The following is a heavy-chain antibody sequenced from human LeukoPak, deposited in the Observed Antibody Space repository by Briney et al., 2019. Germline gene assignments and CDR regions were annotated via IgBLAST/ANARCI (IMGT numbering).Heavy chain of an antibody. Sequence: PGGSLRLSCAASGFTFDDYGMSWVRQAPGKGLEWVSYISRSSTTIYYADSVKGRFTISRDNAKNSLYLQMNSLRAEDTAVYYCATSGYSSSWYFGWGQGTLVTVSS. J-gene: IGHJ4*02. D-gene: IGHD6-13*01. V-gene: IGHV3-48*01. CDR3: ATSGYSSSWYFG. CDR1: GFTFDDYG. CDR2: ISRSSTTI.